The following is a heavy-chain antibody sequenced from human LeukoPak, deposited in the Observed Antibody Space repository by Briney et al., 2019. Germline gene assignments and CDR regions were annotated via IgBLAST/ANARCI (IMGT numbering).Heavy chain of an antibody. CDR3: ARDYGDLYYFDY. D-gene: IGHD4-17*01. CDR2: ISSSSSYI. CDR1: GFTLSSYS. V-gene: IGHV3-21*01. Sequence: GGSLRLSCAASGFTLSSYSMNRVRQAPGKGLEWVSSISSSSSYIYYADSVKGRFTISRDNAKNSLYLQMNSLRAEDTAVYYCARDYGDLYYFDYWGQGTLVTVSS. J-gene: IGHJ4*02.